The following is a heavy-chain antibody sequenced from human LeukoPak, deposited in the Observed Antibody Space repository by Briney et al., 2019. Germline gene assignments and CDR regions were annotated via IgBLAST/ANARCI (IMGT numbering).Heavy chain of an antibody. V-gene: IGHV3-23*01. J-gene: IGHJ4*02. CDR2: ISGSGGRT. CDR3: ATRGVVIRVILVGFHKEAYYFDS. Sequence: GGSLRLSCAVSGITLSNYGMSWVRQAPGKGLEWVAGISGSGGRTNYADAVKGRFTISRDNAKNTLFLQMNSLRVEDTAVYFCATRGVVIRVILVGFHKEAYYFDSWGQGALVTVSS. CDR1: GITLSNYG. D-gene: IGHD3-22*01.